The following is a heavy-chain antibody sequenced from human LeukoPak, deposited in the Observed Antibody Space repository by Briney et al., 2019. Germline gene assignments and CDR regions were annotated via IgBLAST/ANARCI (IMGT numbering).Heavy chain of an antibody. Sequence: SETMSLTCTVSGGSFSSSDYYWGWIRQPPGKGLEWIGSIYYSGTTYYNPSLKSRVTISVDTSKKQFSLKLRSVTAADTAVYYCARHEWGITNAFDIWGQGTMVTVSS. J-gene: IGHJ3*02. CDR1: GGSFSSSDYY. CDR2: IYYSGTT. V-gene: IGHV4-39*01. D-gene: IGHD1-14*01. CDR3: ARHEWGITNAFDI.